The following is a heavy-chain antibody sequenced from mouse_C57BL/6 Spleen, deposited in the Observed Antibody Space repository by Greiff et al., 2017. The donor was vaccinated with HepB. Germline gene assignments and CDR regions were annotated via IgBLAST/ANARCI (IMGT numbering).Heavy chain of an antibody. CDR3: ANNFYGSSYDWYFDV. CDR1: GYAFSSSW. D-gene: IGHD1-1*01. J-gene: IGHJ1*03. V-gene: IGHV1-82*01. CDR2: IYPGDGDT. Sequence: QVQLKQSGPELVKPGASVKISCKASGYAFSSSWMNWVKQRPGKGLEWIGRIYPGDGDTNYNGKFKGKATLTADKSSSTAYMQLSSLTSEDSAVYFCANNFYGSSYDWYFDVWGTGTTVTVSS.